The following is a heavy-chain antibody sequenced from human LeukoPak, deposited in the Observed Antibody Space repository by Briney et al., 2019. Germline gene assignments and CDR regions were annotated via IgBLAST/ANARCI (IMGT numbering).Heavy chain of an antibody. V-gene: IGHV3-30*18. D-gene: IGHD1-14*01. CDR1: GFTFSNYG. J-gene: IGHJ4*02. CDR3: AKAGNAYNRNPFDR. Sequence: TGRSLRLSCAGSGFTFSNYGMHWVRQAPGKGLEWVALISYDGSNKYYADSVKGRFTISRDNSKNTLYLQMNSLRAEDTAVYYCAKAGNAYNRNPFDRWGQGTLVTVSS. CDR2: ISYDGSNK.